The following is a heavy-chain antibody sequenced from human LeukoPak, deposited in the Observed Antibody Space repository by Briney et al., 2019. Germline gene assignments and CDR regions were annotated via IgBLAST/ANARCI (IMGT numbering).Heavy chain of an antibody. J-gene: IGHJ5*02. D-gene: IGHD5-18*01. V-gene: IGHV4-31*03. CDR1: GGSISSGGYY. CDR2: IYYSGST. CDR3: ARDVRQYSNWFDP. Sequence: SQTLSLTCTVSGGSISSGGYYWSWIRQHPGKGLEWIGYIYYSGSTYYNPSLKSRVTISVDTSKNQFSLKLSSVTAADTAVYYCARDVRQYSNWFDPWGRGTLVTVSS.